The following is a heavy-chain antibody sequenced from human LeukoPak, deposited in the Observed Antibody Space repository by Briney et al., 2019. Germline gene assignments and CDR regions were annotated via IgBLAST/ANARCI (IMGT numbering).Heavy chain of an antibody. J-gene: IGHJ4*02. V-gene: IGHV3-7*01. CDR2: IKKDASDK. CDR1: GFTFSSYG. Sequence: GGSLRLSCAASGFTFSSYGMHWVRQAPGKGLEWVANIKKDASDKYYVDSVKGRFTISRDNAKNSLFLQMDSLRVEDTAVYYCVGGPGYWGQGTLVIVSP. CDR3: VGGPGY. D-gene: IGHD3-10*01.